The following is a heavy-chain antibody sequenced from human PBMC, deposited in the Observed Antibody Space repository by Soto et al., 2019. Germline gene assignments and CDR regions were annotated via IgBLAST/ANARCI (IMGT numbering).Heavy chain of an antibody. CDR1: GFTFSSYA. Sequence: EVQLLESGGGLVQPGGSLRLSCAASGFTFSSYAMSWVRQAPGKGLEWVSAISGSGGSTYYADSVKGRFTISRDNSKNTLYLQMNSLRAEDTAVYYCTKREKYSSGWYYFDYWGQGTLVTVSS. CDR3: TKREKYSSGWYYFDY. D-gene: IGHD6-19*01. CDR2: ISGSGGST. J-gene: IGHJ4*02. V-gene: IGHV3-23*01.